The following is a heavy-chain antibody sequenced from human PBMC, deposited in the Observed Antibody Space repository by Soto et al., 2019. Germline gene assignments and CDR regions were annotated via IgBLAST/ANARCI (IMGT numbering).Heavy chain of an antibody. D-gene: IGHD6-6*01. V-gene: IGHV1-69*13. CDR3: ADSSSYYYYGMDV. CDR1: GGTFSSYA. CDR2: IIPIFGTA. J-gene: IGHJ6*02. Sequence: ASVKVSCKASGGTFSSYAISWVRQAPGQGLEWMGGIIPIFGTANYAQKFQGRVTITADESTSTAYMELSSLRSEDTAVYYCADSSSYYYYGMDVWGQGTTVTVSS.